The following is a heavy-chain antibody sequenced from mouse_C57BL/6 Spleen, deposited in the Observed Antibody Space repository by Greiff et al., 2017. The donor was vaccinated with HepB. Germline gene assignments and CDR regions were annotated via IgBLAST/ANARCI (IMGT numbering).Heavy chain of an antibody. J-gene: IGHJ3*01. CDR1: GFTFSDYG. CDR3: ARTEGWFAY. Sequence: DVHLVESGGGLVKPGGSLKLSCAASGFTFSDYGMHWVRQAPEKGLEWVAYISSGSSTIYYADTVKGRFTIARDNAKNTLFLQMTSLRSEDTAMYYCARTEGWFAYWGQGTLVTVSA. V-gene: IGHV5-17*01. CDR2: ISSGSSTI.